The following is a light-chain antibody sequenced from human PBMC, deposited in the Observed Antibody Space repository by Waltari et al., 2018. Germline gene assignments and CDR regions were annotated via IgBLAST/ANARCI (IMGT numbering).Light chain of an antibody. Sequence: QTVVTQEPSLTVSPGGTVTLTCASSTGAVAGDFYPSWFQQMPGQAPRARICGSTNKYSWTPARFSGSLLGGKAALTLSGAQPEDEADYYCLLHFGGDQLVFGGGTKLTVL. CDR2: GST. J-gene: IGLJ3*02. CDR3: LLHFGGDQLV. V-gene: IGLV7-43*01. CDR1: TGAVAGDFY.